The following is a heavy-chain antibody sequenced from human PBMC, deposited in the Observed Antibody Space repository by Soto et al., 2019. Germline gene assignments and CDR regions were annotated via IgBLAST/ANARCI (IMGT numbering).Heavy chain of an antibody. V-gene: IGHV6-1*01. CDR3: ARVRSSGWFDY. CDR2: TYYRSKWFS. CDR1: GDSVSNNNAG. Sequence: SQTLSLTCAISGDSVSNNNAGWGWIRQFPSRGLEWLGRTYYRSKWFSDYAGSVKGRITINSDTSKNQFSLQLNSVTPEDTAVYYCARVRSSGWFDYWGQGTLVTV. D-gene: IGHD6-19*01. J-gene: IGHJ4*02.